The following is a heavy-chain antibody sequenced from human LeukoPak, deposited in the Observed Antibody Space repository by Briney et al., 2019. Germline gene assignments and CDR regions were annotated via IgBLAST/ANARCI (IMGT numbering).Heavy chain of an antibody. Sequence: GGSLRLSCAASGFTVSSNYMSWVRQAPGKGLEWVSVIYSGGSTYYADSVKGRFTISRDNSKNTLYLQMNSLRAEDTAVYYCARDRGIAARPVYYYMDVWGKGTTVTVSS. CDR3: ARDRGIAARPVYYYMDV. CDR1: GFTVSSNY. V-gene: IGHV3-66*01. J-gene: IGHJ6*03. CDR2: IYSGGST. D-gene: IGHD6-6*01.